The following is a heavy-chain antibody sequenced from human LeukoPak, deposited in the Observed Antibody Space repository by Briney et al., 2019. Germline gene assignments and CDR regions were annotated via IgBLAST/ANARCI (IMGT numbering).Heavy chain of an antibody. Sequence: ASVKVSCKPSGYTFTTYYIHWVRQAPGQGLEWMGMINPSGGSTSFAQKFQGRVTMTRDTSTSTVYMELSSLRSEDTAVYYCARALPLIDFYESSASISPRPAYDYWGQGTLVTVSS. V-gene: IGHV1-46*01. D-gene: IGHD3-22*01. CDR3: ARALPLIDFYESSASISPRPAYDY. CDR1: GYTFTTYY. J-gene: IGHJ4*02. CDR2: INPSGGST.